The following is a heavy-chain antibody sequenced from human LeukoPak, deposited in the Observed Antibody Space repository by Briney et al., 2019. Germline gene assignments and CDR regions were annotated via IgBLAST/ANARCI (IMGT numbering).Heavy chain of an antibody. CDR2: ISGSGGST. J-gene: IGHJ6*03. D-gene: IGHD4-17*01. V-gene: IGHV3-23*01. CDR3: AKDSGANYYYYYYYMDV. Sequence: GGSLRXSCAASGFTFSSYAMSWVRQAPGKGLEWVSAISGSGGSTYYADSVKGRFTISRDNSKNTLYMQMNRLRDEDTAVYNSAKDSGANYYYYYYYMDVWGKGTTVTVSS. CDR1: GFTFSSYA.